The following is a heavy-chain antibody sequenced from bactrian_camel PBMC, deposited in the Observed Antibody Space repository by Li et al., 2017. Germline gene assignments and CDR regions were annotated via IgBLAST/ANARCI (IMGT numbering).Heavy chain of an antibody. CDR3: AKDPDGLGRSEYNY. CDR1: GYSYKSWS. D-gene: IGHD5*01. CDR2: LDSEGRT. Sequence: VQLVESGGGSVQAGGSLRLSCVLSGYSYKSWSMGWFRERSEGAAALDSEGRTMYAQSAKGRFTISRDNAKNTLYLQLNRMKTEDTAMYYCAKDPDGLGRSEYNYWGQGTQVTVS. J-gene: IGHJ4*01. V-gene: IGHV3S1*01.